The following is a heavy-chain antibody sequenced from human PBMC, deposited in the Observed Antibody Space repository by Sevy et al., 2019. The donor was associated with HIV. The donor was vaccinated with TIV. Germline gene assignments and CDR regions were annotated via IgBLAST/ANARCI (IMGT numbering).Heavy chain of an antibody. V-gene: IGHV3-48*02. Sequence: GGSLRLSCAASGFTFSSYSMNWVRQAPGKGLEWVSYISSSSSTIYYADSVKGRFTICRDNAKNSLYLQMNSLRDEDTAVYYCARDRSMVGATSYYYYYYMDVWGKGTTVTVSS. CDR2: ISSSSSTI. CDR3: ARDRSMVGATSYYYYYYMDV. J-gene: IGHJ6*03. CDR1: GFTFSSYS. D-gene: IGHD1-26*01.